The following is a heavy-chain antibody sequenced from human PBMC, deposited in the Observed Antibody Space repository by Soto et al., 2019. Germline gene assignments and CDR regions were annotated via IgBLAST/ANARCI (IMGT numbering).Heavy chain of an antibody. Sequence: SETLSLTCTVSGGSISSFCYYWSWILQHQGKGLEWIGYIYYSGSTYYNPSLKSRVTISVDTSKNQCSQKLSSVTAADTAVYYCACLPGYSCSWPSDWYYQYYMGFWGTGTTVT. D-gene: IGHD6-13*01. CDR1: GGSISSFCYY. V-gene: IGHV4-31*03. CDR3: ACLPGYSCSWPSDWYYQYYMGF. CDR2: IYYSGST. J-gene: IGHJ6*03.